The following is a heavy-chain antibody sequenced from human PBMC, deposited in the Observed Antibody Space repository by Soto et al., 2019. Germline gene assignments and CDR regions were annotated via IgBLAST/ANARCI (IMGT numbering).Heavy chain of an antibody. V-gene: IGHV3-23*01. CDR2: VSDSDGGT. Sequence: LRLSCAASGFAFSAYAMTWVRQAPGKGLEWVSDVSDSDGGTHYADSVKGRFTISRDNAKNTLYLQMDRLRVEDAAVYYCAKGRTFFDFWGQGTLVTVSS. CDR1: GFAFSAYA. CDR3: AKGRTFFDF. J-gene: IGHJ4*02.